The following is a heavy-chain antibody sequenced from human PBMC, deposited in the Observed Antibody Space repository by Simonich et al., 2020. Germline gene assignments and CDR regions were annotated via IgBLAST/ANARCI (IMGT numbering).Heavy chain of an antibody. D-gene: IGHD2-2*01. CDR1: GYTFTGYY. CDR3: ARDTFLGYCSSTSCYDAFDI. Sequence: QVQLVQSGAEVKKPGASVKVSCKASGYTFTGYYMHWVRQAPGKGLEWMGRINPNDGGTNYAQKFQGRVTMTRDTSISTAYMELSRLRSDDTAVYYCARDTFLGYCSSTSCYDAFDIWGQGTMVTVSS. CDR2: INPNDGGT. J-gene: IGHJ3*02. V-gene: IGHV1-2*06.